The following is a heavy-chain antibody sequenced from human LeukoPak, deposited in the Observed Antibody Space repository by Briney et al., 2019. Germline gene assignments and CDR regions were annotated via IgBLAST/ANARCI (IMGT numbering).Heavy chain of an antibody. D-gene: IGHD3-10*01. CDR1: GLTVSSNY. V-gene: IGHV3-66*01. CDR3: ARDHRGSGSRYYYYYMDV. Sequence: GGSLRLSCAVSGLTVSSNYMSWVRQAPGKGLEWVSVIYSGGSTYHADSVRGRFTTSRDKSKNTLFLQMNSLRAEDTAVYYCARDHRGSGSRYYYYYMDVWGKGTTVTISS. J-gene: IGHJ6*03. CDR2: IYSGGST.